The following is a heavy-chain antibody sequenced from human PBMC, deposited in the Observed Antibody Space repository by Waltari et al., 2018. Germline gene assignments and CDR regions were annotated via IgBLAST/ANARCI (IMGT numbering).Heavy chain of an antibody. CDR3: AKKIRYCSGGSCYFES. V-gene: IGHV3-23*01. J-gene: IGHJ4*02. CDR2: ISGRGGST. CDR1: GFSFSSNA. Sequence: EVQLLESGGGLVQPGGSLRLSCAASGFSFSSNAMTWVRQAPGKGLAWVSAISGRGGSTYYADSVKGRFTISRDNSNNTVFLQMSSLRADDTAVYYCAKKIRYCSGGSCYFESWGQGTRVTVSS. D-gene: IGHD2-15*01.